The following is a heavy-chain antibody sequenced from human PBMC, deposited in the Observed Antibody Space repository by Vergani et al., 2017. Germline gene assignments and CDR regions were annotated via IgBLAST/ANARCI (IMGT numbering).Heavy chain of an antibody. CDR3: ARPHGDILPPDPRRLDY. CDR1: GYTFTNYY. V-gene: IGHV1-46*03. CDR2: INPSGGST. J-gene: IGHJ4*02. Sequence: QVLLVQSGAEVKKPGASVRVSCKTSGYTFTNYYIHWVRQAPGQGLEWMGIINPSGGSTTYAQQFQGRLTMTRDTSTSTVYMDLSNLRSEEKAVYYCARPHGDILPPDPRRLDYWGQGTLVTVSS.